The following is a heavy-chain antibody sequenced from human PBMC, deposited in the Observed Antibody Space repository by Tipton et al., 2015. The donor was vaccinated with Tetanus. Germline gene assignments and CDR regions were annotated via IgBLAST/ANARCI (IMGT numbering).Heavy chain of an antibody. Sequence: GLVKPSETLSLTCTVSGGSISSSSYYWGWIRQPPGKGLEWIGSAYYSGSTYYNPSLKSRVTISVDTSKNQFSLELSSVTAADTAVYYCARIYDFWSGYYSDHWGQGTLVTVSS. V-gene: IGHV4-39*01. CDR2: AYYSGST. J-gene: IGHJ4*02. CDR3: ARIYDFWSGYYSDH. D-gene: IGHD3-3*01. CDR1: GGSISSSSYY.